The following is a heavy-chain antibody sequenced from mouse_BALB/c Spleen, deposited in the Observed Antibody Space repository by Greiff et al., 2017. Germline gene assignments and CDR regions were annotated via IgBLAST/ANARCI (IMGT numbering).Heavy chain of an antibody. CDR2: ISYSGST. J-gene: IGHJ4*01. CDR1: GYSITSDYA. D-gene: IGHD1-1*01. Sequence: QSGPGLVKPSQSLSLTCTVTGYSITSDYAWNWIRQFPGNKLEWMGYISYSGSTSYNPSLKSRISITRDTSKNQFFLQLNSVTTEDTAKYYCASPHFYGSSSYAMDFWGQGTSGPVPS. V-gene: IGHV3-2*02. CDR3: ASPHFYGSSSYAMDF.